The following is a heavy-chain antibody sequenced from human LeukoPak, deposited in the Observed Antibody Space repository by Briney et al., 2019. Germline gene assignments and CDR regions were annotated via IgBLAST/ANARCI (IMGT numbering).Heavy chain of an antibody. D-gene: IGHD3-22*01. CDR3: AKEGEGHITMMALLTRDLDY. CDR2: IWYGGSNK. J-gene: IGHJ4*02. CDR1: GFSFSSYG. Sequence: GGSLRLSCAASGFSFSSYGMHWVRQAPGKGLEWVAVIWYGGSNKYYADSVKGRFTISRDNSKNTLYLQMNSLRAEDTAVYYCAKEGEGHITMMALLTRDLDYWGQGTLVTVSS. V-gene: IGHV3-30*02.